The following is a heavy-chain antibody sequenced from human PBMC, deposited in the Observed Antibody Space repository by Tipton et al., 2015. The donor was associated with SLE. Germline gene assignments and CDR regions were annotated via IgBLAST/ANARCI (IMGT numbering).Heavy chain of an antibody. Sequence: TLSLTCTFFGGSISSYYWSLIRQPAGKGLEWLGQIHSSGSTNYNPPLTSRGTISVDTSKNQISLKLATVSAADTAVYYCARGGASSKWLDPWGQGTLVTVSS. CDR3: ARGGASSKWLDP. V-gene: IGHV4-4*07. D-gene: IGHD6-6*01. CDR1: GGSISSYY. CDR2: IHSSGST. J-gene: IGHJ5*02.